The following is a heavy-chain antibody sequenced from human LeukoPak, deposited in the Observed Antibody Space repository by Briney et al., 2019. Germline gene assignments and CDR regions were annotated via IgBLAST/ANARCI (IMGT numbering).Heavy chain of an antibody. CDR3: ARGYRQQPTY. J-gene: IGHJ4*02. D-gene: IGHD6-13*01. CDR2: INHSGGT. CDR1: GGSFSGFY. V-gene: IGHV4-34*01. Sequence: SETLSLTCAVYGGSFSGFYWSWIRQPPGKGLEWIGEINHSGGTNYNPSLKSRVTISVDTSKNQFSLKLSSVTAADTAVYYCARGYRQQPTYWGQGTLVTVSS.